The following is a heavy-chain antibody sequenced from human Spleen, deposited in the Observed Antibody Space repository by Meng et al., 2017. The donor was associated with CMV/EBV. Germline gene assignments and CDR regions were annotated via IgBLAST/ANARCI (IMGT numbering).Heavy chain of an antibody. D-gene: IGHD3-3*01. CDR2: IDNSGNT. CDR3: ARGATILGVATGWFDP. J-gene: IGHJ5*02. CDR1: GSISSGGYN. V-gene: IGHV4-31*02. Sequence: GSISSGGYNWDRIRQHPEKGLEWIGYIDNSGNTKYNPSLKSRLTISVDTSKNQFSLKLTSVTAADTAVYYCARGATILGVATGWFDPWGQGTLVTVSS.